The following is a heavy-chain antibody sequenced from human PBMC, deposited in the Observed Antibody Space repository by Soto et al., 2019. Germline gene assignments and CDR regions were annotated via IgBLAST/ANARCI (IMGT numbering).Heavy chain of an antibody. CDR1: VFTFNNYA. J-gene: IGHJ6*02. D-gene: IGHD3-22*01. CDR3: ARDADYPDGTGYYRAWWYYPIDV. Sequence: GGSLRLSCAASVFTFNNYAMGWVRQAPGKGLQWVSSISSSGDSTYYRDSVKGRFTISRDNSKNTLYVQMTSLRVEDTAVYYCARDADYPDGTGYYRAWWYYPIDVWGQGTTVTVSS. CDR2: ISSSGDST. V-gene: IGHV3-23*01.